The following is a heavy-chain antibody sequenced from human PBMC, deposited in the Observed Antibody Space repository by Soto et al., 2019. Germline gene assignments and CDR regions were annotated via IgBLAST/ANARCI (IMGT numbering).Heavy chain of an antibody. CDR3: ARDLTDYSNYDGHYYYMDV. CDR2: ISSNGGST. D-gene: IGHD4-4*01. J-gene: IGHJ6*03. CDR1: GFTFSSYA. Sequence: GGSLRLSCAASGFTFSSYAMHWVRQAPGKGLEYVSAISSNGGSTYYANSVKGRFTISRDNSKNTLYLQMGSLRAEDMAVYYCARDLTDYSNYDGHYYYMDVWGKGTTVTVSS. V-gene: IGHV3-64*01.